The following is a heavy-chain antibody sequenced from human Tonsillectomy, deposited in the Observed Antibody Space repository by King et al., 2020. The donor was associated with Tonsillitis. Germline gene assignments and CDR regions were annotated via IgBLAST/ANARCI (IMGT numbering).Heavy chain of an antibody. CDR1: GGSISSSSYY. J-gene: IGHJ4*02. D-gene: IGHD3-10*01. CDR2: IYYSGST. Sequence: QMQLQESGPGLVKPSETLSLTCTVSGGSISSSSYYWGWIRQPPGKGLEWIGSIYYSGSTYYNPSLKSRVTISVDTSKNQFSLKLSSVTAADTAVYYCASLSMIRGVLYYFDYWGQGTLVTVSS. CDR3: ASLSMIRGVLYYFDY. V-gene: IGHV4-39*01.